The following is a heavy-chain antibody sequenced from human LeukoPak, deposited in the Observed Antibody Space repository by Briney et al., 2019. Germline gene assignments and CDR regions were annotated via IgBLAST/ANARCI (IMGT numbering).Heavy chain of an antibody. CDR2: IYHSGST. D-gene: IGHD2-2*01. V-gene: IGHV4-4*02. J-gene: IGHJ4*02. CDR1: GGSVSSSNW. Sequence: KPSETLSLTCAVSGGSVSSSNWWSWVRQPPGKGLEWIGEIYHSGSTNYNPSLKSRVTISVDTSKNQFSLKLSSVTAADTAVYYCARKGYCSSTSCTGAFDYWGQGTLVTVSS. CDR3: ARKGYCSSTSCTGAFDY.